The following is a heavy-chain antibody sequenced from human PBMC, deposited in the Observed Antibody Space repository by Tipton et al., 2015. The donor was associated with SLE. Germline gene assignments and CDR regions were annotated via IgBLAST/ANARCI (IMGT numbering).Heavy chain of an antibody. CDR1: GGTFSNYA. CDR3: ARGWSEVGSTPSPYGY. CDR2: ITPIFATA. Sequence: QVQLVQSGAEVKKPGASVKVSCKASGGTFSNYAINWVRQAPGQGLEWMGGITPIFATANYAQMFQGRVTITTDESTSTAYMDLSSLRSDDTAVYYCARGWSEVGSTPSPYGYWGQGTLVTVSS. J-gene: IGHJ4*02. V-gene: IGHV1-69*01. D-gene: IGHD1-26*01.